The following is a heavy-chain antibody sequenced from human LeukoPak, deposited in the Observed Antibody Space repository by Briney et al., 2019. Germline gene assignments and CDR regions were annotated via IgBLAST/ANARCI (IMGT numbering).Heavy chain of an antibody. J-gene: IGHJ4*02. Sequence: GGSLRLSCAASGFTFSDYYMSWIRQAPGKGLEWVSYISSSGSTIYYADSVKGRFTISRDNAKNSLYLQMNSLRAEDTAVYYCARAGGYCSSTSCYIDYWGQGTLVTVSS. V-gene: IGHV3-11*04. CDR1: GFTFSDYY. CDR3: ARAGGYCSSTSCYIDY. D-gene: IGHD2-2*02. CDR2: ISSSGSTI.